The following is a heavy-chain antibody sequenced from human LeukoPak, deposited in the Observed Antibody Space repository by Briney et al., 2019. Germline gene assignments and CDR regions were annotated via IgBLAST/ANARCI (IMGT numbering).Heavy chain of an antibody. D-gene: IGHD3-10*01. CDR2: IKQDGSEE. V-gene: IGHV3-7*01. CDR1: GFTFSSYW. J-gene: IGHJ4*02. CDR3: ARDVLTSTGHY. Sequence: GGSLRLSCAASGFTFSSYWMNWVRQAPGKGLEWVANIKQDGSEEYYVDSVKGRFTISRDNAKNSLYLQMNSLRAEDTAVYYCARDVLTSTGHYWGQGTLATVSS.